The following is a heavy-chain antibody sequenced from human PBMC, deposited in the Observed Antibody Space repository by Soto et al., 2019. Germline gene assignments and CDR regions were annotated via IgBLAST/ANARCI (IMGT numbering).Heavy chain of an antibody. J-gene: IGHJ4*02. CDR1: GFTFSSYG. CDR3: ANYYSGYDYAY. V-gene: IGHV3-30*18. Sequence: GGSLRLSCAASGFTFSSYGMHWVRQAPGKGLEWVAVISYDGSNKYYADSVKGRFTISRGNSKNTLYLQMNSLRAEDTAVYYCANYYSGYDYAYWGQGTLVTVSS. CDR2: ISYDGSNK. D-gene: IGHD5-12*01.